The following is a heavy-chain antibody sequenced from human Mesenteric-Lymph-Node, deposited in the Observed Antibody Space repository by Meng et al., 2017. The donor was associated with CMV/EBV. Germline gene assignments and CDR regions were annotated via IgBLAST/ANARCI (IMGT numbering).Heavy chain of an antibody. CDR1: GFTFSNSD. J-gene: IGHJ4*02. CDR3: ARTDLPYYYGSGSKGITGFDY. D-gene: IGHD3-10*01. V-gene: IGHV3-48*04. CDR2: ISSSGSTI. Sequence: GGSLRLSCAASGFTFSNSDMNWVRQAPGKGLEWVSYISSSGSTIYYADSVKGRFTISRDNAKKSLYLQMNSLRAEDTAVYYCARTDLPYYYGSGSKGITGFDYWGQGTLVTVSS.